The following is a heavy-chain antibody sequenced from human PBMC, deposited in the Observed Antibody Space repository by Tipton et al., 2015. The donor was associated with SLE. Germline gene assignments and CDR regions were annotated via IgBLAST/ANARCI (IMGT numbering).Heavy chain of an antibody. V-gene: IGHV4-59*11. Sequence: TLSLTCSVSGGLINNHWYNWIRQPPGKGLEWIGFLHYSGNTKYNPSLESRVTISAGPSNNEFSLSLTSVTAADTVMYYCASGAGWETDSWGQGILVMVSS. D-gene: IGHD1-1*01. CDR1: GGLINNHW. CDR2: LHYSGNT. CDR3: ASGAGWETDS. J-gene: IGHJ5*02.